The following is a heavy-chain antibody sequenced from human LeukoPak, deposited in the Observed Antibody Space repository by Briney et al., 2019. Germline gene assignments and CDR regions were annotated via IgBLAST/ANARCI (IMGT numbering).Heavy chain of an antibody. CDR2: INPSGGST. J-gene: IGHJ6*02. V-gene: IGHV1-46*01. CDR3: ARDLSSSSDYYYYYGMDV. D-gene: IGHD6-6*01. Sequence: ASVNVSCKASGCTFTSYYMHWVRQAPGQGLEWRGIINPSGGSTSYAQKFQGRVTMTRDTSTSTVYMELSSLRSEDTAVYYCARDLSSSSDYYYYYGMDVWGQGTTVTVSS. CDR1: GCTFTSYY.